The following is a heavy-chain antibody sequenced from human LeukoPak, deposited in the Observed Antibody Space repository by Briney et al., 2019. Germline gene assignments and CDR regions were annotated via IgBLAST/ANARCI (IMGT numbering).Heavy chain of an antibody. Sequence: GESLKISFQGSGYRFTSYWLGWVRPMPGKGLGWMGIIYPGDSDTRYSPSFQGQVTISADKSISTAYLQWSSLKAADTAMYYCARLYGDYYDSSGYFDYWGQGTLVTVSS. V-gene: IGHV5-51*01. CDR1: GYRFTSYW. CDR3: ARLYGDYYDSSGYFDY. J-gene: IGHJ4*02. CDR2: IYPGDSDT. D-gene: IGHD3-22*01.